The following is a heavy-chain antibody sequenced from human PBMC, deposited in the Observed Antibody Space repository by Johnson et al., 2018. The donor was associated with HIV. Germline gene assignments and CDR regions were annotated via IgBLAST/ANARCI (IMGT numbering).Heavy chain of an antibody. J-gene: IGHJ3*02. V-gene: IGHV3-66*02. Sequence: VQLVESGGGLIQPGGSLRLSCAASGFTVSSYYMSWVRQAPGKGLEWVSAIYSGGSTYYADSVKGRFTISRDNSDNILYLQMRSLREDDTAMYYCAKVSRYDAFDIWGQGTMVNVSS. D-gene: IGHD5/OR15-5a*01. CDR3: AKVSRYDAFDI. CDR1: GFTVSSYY. CDR2: IYSGGST.